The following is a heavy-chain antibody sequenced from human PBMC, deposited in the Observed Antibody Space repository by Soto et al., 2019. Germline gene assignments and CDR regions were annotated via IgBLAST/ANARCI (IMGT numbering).Heavy chain of an antibody. CDR1: GGSISSSSYY. V-gene: IGHV4-39*01. CDR2: IYYSGST. Sequence: ILSLTCTVSGGSISSSSYYWGWIRQPPGKGLEWIGSIYYSGSTYYNPSLKSRVTISVDTSKNQFSLKLSSVTAADTAVYYCARHNCGGDCYPYYYYYYGMDVWGQGTTVTVSS. D-gene: IGHD2-21*02. CDR3: ARHNCGGDCYPYYYYYYGMDV. J-gene: IGHJ6*02.